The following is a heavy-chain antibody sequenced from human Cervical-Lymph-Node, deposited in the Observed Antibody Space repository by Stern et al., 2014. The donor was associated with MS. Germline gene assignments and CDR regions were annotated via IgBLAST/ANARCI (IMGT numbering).Heavy chain of an antibody. J-gene: IGHJ5*01. V-gene: IGHV3-30*18. CDR2: ISSDGTEE. CDR1: GFTFSSYG. Sequence: MQLVESGGGVVQPGRSLRLSCSASGFTFSSYGMHWVRQIPGKGLEWVAFISSDGTEEFYADSVKGRFTISRDNSKKPLYLQMNGLRAEDTAVYSCAKRRAGFNYLASWGQGTLVTVSS. CDR3: AKRRAGFNYLAS. D-gene: IGHD5-24*01.